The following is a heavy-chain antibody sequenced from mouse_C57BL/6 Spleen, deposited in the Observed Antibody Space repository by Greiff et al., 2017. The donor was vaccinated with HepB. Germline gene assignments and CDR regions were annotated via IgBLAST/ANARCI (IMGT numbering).Heavy chain of an antibody. D-gene: IGHD1-1*01. Sequence: EVQVVESGAELVRPGASVKLSCTASGFNIKDDYMHWVKQRPEQGLEWIGWIDPENGDTEYASKFQGKATITADTSSNTAYLQLSSLTSEDTAVYYCTTGVYYYGSSYEGRAMDYWGQGTSVTVSS. CDR1: GFNIKDDY. V-gene: IGHV14-4*01. CDR3: TTGVYYYGSSYEGRAMDY. CDR2: IDPENGDT. J-gene: IGHJ4*01.